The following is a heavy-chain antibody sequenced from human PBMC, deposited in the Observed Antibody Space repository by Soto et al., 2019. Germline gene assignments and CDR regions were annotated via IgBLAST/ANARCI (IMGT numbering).Heavy chain of an antibody. CDR1: GFTFSSYW. Sequence: EVQLVESGGGLVQPGGSLRLSCAASGFTFSSYWMHWVRQAPGKGLVWVSRINSDGSSTSYADSVKGRFTISRDNAKNTLYLQMNRLRAEDTAVYYCARDTGDYYYYYGMDVWGQGTTVTVSS. J-gene: IGHJ6*02. D-gene: IGHD4-17*01. V-gene: IGHV3-74*01. CDR3: ARDTGDYYYYYGMDV. CDR2: INSDGSST.